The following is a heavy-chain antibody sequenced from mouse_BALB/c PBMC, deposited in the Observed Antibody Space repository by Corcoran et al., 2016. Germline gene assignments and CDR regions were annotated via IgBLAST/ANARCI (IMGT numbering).Heavy chain of an antibody. CDR2: INPYNDGT. CDR3: ARSMITTPFDV. D-gene: IGHD2-4*01. CDR1: GYTFTSYV. V-gene: IGHV1S136*01. Sequence: EVQLQQSGPELVKPGASVKMSCKASGYTFTSYVMHWVKQKPGQGLEWIGYINPYNDGTKYNEKFKGKATLTSDKSSSTAYMELSSLTSEDSAVYYCARSMITTPFDVWGAGTTVTVSS. J-gene: IGHJ1*01.